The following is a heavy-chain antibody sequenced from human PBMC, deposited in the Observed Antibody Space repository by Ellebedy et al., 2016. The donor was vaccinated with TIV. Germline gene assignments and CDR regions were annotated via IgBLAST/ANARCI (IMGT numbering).Heavy chain of an antibody. CDR3: AKDIVVGTLDV. CDR1: GFTFSSYA. V-gene: IGHV3-23*01. D-gene: IGHD2-21*02. CDR2: IRGSGGST. J-gene: IGHJ6*04. Sequence: GESLKISXAASGFTFSSYAMSWVRQAPGKGLEWVSAIRGSGGSTYYADSVKGRFTISRDNSKNTLYLQMNSLRAEDTAVYYCAKDIVVGTLDVWGKGTTVTVSS.